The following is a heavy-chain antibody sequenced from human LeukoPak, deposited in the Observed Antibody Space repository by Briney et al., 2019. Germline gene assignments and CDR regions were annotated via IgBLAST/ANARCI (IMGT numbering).Heavy chain of an antibody. D-gene: IGHD2-2*01. CDR3: ARGGPIVVVPAAISDFQH. CDR2: IILIFGTA. V-gene: IGHV1-69*01. J-gene: IGHJ1*01. CDR1: GGTFSSYA. Sequence: SVKVSCKASGGTFSSYAISWVRQAPGQGLEWMGGIILIFGTANYAQKFQGRVTITADESTSTAYMELSSLRSEDTAVYYCARGGPIVVVPAAISDFQHWGQGTLVTVSS.